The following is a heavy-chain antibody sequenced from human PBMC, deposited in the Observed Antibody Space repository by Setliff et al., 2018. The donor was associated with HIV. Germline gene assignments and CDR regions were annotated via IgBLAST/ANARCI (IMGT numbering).Heavy chain of an antibody. Sequence: KTPETMSLTCTVSGGSISSTSYYWGWIRRPPGTGLEWIGSISSSGNTYYNPSLKSRVTTSVDTPKNQFSLKLNSVTAADTAVYYCAKTIGRYFDIFDKWGQGTLVTVSS. CDR3: AKTIGRYFDIFDK. D-gene: IGHD3-9*01. J-gene: IGHJ4*02. CDR2: ISSSGNT. CDR1: GGSISSTSYY. V-gene: IGHV4-39*01.